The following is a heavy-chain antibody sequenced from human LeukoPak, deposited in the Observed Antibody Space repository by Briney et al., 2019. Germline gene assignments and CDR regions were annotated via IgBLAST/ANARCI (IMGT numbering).Heavy chain of an antibody. V-gene: IGHV3-30*03. CDR1: GFTFSTYG. Sequence: AGGSLRLSCAASGFTFSTYGIHWVRQAPGTGLEWVAVISNDGSKKYYADSVKGRYTISRDNSKNTLFLQMNSLRAEDTAVYYCALPPDSGGPHYWGQGTLVTVSS. D-gene: IGHD1-26*01. CDR3: ALPPDSGGPHY. CDR2: ISNDGSKK. J-gene: IGHJ4*02.